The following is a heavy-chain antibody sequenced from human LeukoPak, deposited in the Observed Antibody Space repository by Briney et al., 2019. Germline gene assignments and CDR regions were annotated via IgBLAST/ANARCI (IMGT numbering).Heavy chain of an antibody. CDR2: FYISGST. Sequence: PSGTLSLTCTVSGGSISSYYWSWIRQPAGKGLEWIGRFYISGSTNYNPSLKSRVTMSVDTSKNQFSLRLNSVTAADTAVYYCARDFLLQSEGLFDYWGQGTLVTVSS. CDR3: ARDFLLQSEGLFDY. CDR1: GGSISSYY. D-gene: IGHD4-11*01. J-gene: IGHJ4*02. V-gene: IGHV4-4*07.